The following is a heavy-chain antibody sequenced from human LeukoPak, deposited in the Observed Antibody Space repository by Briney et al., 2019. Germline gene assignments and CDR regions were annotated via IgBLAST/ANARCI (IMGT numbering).Heavy chain of an antibody. V-gene: IGHV1-69*05. CDR1: GGTFSSYA. CDR2: IIPIFGTA. D-gene: IGHD3-10*01. J-gene: IGHJ4*02. CDR3: ARGLSTVEGPYGY. Sequence: SVKVSCKAPGGTFSSYAISWVRQAPGQGLEWMGGIIPIFGTANYAQKFQGRVTITTDESTSTAYMELSSLRSEDTAVYYCARGLSTVEGPYGYWGQGTLVTVSS.